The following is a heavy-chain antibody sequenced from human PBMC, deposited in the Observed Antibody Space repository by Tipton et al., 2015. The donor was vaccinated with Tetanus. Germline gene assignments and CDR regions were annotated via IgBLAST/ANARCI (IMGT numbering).Heavy chain of an antibody. CDR1: GDSISSSRFY. Sequence: GLVKPSETLSLTCTVTGDSISSSRFYWGWVRLAPGKGPEWIGSIYYRGDTYHSPSLKSRVTEAVDTSKNQFSMQLNSVTAADTAVYHCARRLKVGITGVYFDLWGRGTRVSVSS. CDR3: ARRLKVGITGVYFDL. CDR2: IYYRGDT. V-gene: IGHV4-39*01. D-gene: IGHD7-27*01. J-gene: IGHJ4*02.